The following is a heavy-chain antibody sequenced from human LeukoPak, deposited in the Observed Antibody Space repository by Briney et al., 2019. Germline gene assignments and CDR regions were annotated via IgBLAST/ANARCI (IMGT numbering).Heavy chain of an antibody. V-gene: IGHV4-31*03. CDR1: GGSISSGGYY. D-gene: IGHD6-13*01. Sequence: SQTLSLTCTVSGGSISSGGYYWSWIRQHPGKGLEWIGYIYYSGSTNYNPSLKSRVTISVDTSKNQFSLKLSSVTAADTAVYYCARGSSSWGIDYWGQGTLVTVSS. J-gene: IGHJ4*02. CDR2: IYYSGST. CDR3: ARGSSSWGIDY.